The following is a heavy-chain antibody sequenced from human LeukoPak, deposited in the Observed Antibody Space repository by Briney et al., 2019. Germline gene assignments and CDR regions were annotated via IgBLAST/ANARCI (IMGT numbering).Heavy chain of an antibody. CDR2: IYYSGST. V-gene: IGHV4-59*08. J-gene: IGHJ5*02. D-gene: IGHD5-24*01. Sequence: SETLSLTCTISGGSISGYYWSWIRQPPGKGLEWIGYIYYSGSTNYNPSLKSRVTISVDTSKNQSSLRLSSVTAADTAVYYCARNYHNWFDPWGLGTLVTVSS. CDR1: GGSISGYY. CDR3: ARNYHNWFDP.